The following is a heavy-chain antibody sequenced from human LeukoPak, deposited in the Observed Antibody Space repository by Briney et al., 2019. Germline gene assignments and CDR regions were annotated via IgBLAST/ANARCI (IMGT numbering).Heavy chain of an antibody. J-gene: IGHJ6*03. Sequence: ASVKVSCKASGYTFTGYYMHWVRQAPGQGLEWVGWINPNSGGTNYAQKFQGRVTMTRDTSISTAYMELSRLRSDDTAVYYCARGGTSGWGYYYYMDVWGKGTTATVSS. CDR3: ARGGTSGWGYYYYMDV. CDR1: GYTFTGYY. CDR2: INPNSGGT. D-gene: IGHD6-19*01. V-gene: IGHV1-2*02.